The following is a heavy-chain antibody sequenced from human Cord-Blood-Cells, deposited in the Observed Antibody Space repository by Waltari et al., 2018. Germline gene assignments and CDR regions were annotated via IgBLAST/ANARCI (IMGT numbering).Heavy chain of an antibody. CDR3: ARGEADGSSSWYFDL. CDR1: GYSISSGYY. D-gene: IGHD6-6*01. V-gene: IGHV4-38-2*02. CDR2: IYHSGST. Sequence: QVQLQESGPGLVKPSEPLSLTCTVSGYSISSGYYWGWIRQPPGKGLEWIGSIYHSGSTYYNPSLKSRVTISVDTSKNQFSLKLSSVTAADTAVYYCARGEADGSSSWYFDLWGRGTLVTVSS. J-gene: IGHJ2*01.